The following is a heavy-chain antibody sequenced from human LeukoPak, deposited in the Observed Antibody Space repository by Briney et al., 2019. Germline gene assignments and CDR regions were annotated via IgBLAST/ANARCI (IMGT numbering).Heavy chain of an antibody. D-gene: IGHD3-10*01. J-gene: IGHJ5*02. CDR3: ARAPYYYGSGSLNWFDP. Sequence: GGSLRLSCAASGFTFSNYAMHWVRQAPGKGLEWVAVMSYDGSNKYYADSVKGRFTISRDNSKNTLYLQMNSLRAEDTAVYYCARAPYYYGSGSLNWFDPWGQGTLVTVSS. CDR2: MSYDGSNK. CDR1: GFTFSNYA. V-gene: IGHV3-30*04.